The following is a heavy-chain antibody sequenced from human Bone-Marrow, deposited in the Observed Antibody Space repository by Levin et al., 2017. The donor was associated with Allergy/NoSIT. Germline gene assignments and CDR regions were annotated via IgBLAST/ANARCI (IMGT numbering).Heavy chain of an antibody. V-gene: IGHV3-21*01. CDR1: GFTFSTYS. D-gene: IGHD3-22*01. CDR2: ITSSSKYQ. CDR3: ATDPYYDSTIYDY. J-gene: IGHJ4*02. Sequence: LSLTCAASGFTFSTYSMNWVRQAPGKGLEWVSSITSSSKYQYYADSMKGRFTISRDNAKNSLYLQMNSLRAEDTAVYYCATDPYYDSTIYDYWGQGTLVTVSS.